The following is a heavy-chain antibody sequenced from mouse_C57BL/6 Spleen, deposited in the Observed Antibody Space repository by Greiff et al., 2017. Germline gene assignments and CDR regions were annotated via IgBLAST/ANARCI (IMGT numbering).Heavy chain of an antibody. CDR2: INPNNGGT. D-gene: IGHD2-4*01. CDR3: ARDDYEGFFFAY. Sequence: EVQLQQSGPELVKPGASVKISCKASGYTFTDYYMNWVKQSHGKSLEWIGDINPNNGGTSYNQKFKGKATLTVDKSSSTAYMELRSLTSEDSAVYYCARDDYEGFFFAYWGQGTLVTVSA. CDR1: GYTFTDYY. V-gene: IGHV1-26*01. J-gene: IGHJ3*01.